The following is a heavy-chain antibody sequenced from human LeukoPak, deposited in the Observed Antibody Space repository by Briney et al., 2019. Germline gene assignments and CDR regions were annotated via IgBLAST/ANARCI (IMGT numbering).Heavy chain of an antibody. Sequence: GGSLRLSCAASGFTLSSYSMHWVRQAPGKGLEFVSAISKNGESTYYANSVKGRFTISRDISKNTLYLQMGSLRPEDMAVYYCARVDSGSACASWGQGILVTVSS. D-gene: IGHD6-19*01. V-gene: IGHV3-64*01. CDR3: ARVDSGSACAS. J-gene: IGHJ1*01. CDR1: GFTLSSYS. CDR2: ISKNGEST.